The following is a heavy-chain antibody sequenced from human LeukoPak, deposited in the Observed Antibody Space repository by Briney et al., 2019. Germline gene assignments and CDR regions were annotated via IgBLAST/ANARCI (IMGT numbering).Heavy chain of an antibody. CDR1: GFTFSTSW. CDR2: IKQDGSEK. D-gene: IGHD3-10*01. Sequence: GGSLRLSCAASGFTFSTSWMSWVRQTPGKGLEWVASIKQDGSEKYYVDSVRGRFTISRDNAKNSLSLQMNSLRVEDTAVYYCAREGSLWFGESKTDSWGQGTLVTVSS. CDR3: AREGSLWFGESKTDS. V-gene: IGHV3-7*04. J-gene: IGHJ4*02.